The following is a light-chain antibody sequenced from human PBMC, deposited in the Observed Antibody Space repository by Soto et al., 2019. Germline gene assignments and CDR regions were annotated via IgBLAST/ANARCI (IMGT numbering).Light chain of an antibody. J-gene: IGKJ1*01. CDR1: QSVTNY. V-gene: IGKV3-20*01. CDR3: QQYGSSPRT. CDR2: GAS. Sequence: EIVLTQSPGTLSLSPGERATLSCRASQSVTNYLAWYQQRPGLAPRLLIYGASSRATGIPDRFSGSGSGTHFTLTISRLEPEDLAVYFCQQYGSSPRTFGQGTKVEIK.